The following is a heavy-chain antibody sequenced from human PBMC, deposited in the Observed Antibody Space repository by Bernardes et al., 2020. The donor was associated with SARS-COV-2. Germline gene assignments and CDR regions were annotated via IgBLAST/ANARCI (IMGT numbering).Heavy chain of an antibody. CDR1: GGSISSGGYY. CDR3: ARDDTITIFGVVISRYFDL. Sequence: SETLSLTCTVSGGSISSGGYYWSWIRQHPGKGLEWIGYIYYSGSTYYNPSLKSRVTISVDTSKNQFSLKLSSVTAADTAVYYCARDDTITIFGVVISRYFDLWGRGTLVTVSS. J-gene: IGHJ2*01. V-gene: IGHV4-31*03. CDR2: IYYSGST. D-gene: IGHD3-3*01.